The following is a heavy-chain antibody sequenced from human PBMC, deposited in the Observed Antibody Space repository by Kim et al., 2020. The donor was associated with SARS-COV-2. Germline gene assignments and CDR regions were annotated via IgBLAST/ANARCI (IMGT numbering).Heavy chain of an antibody. CDR1: GGSFSGYY. CDR2: INHSGST. CDR3: ARVPTVSTRGKGPYMVRGVNSDY. J-gene: IGHJ4*02. Sequence: SETLSLTCAVYGGSFSGYYWSWIRQPPGKGLEWIGEINHSGSTNYNPSLKSRVTISVDTSKNQFSLKLSSVTAADTAVYYCARVPTVSTRGKGPYMVRGVNSDYWGQGTLVTVSS. D-gene: IGHD3-10*01. V-gene: IGHV4-34*01.